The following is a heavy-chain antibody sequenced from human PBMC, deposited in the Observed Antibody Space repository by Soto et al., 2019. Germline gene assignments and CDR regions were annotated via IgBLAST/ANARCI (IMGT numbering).Heavy chain of an antibody. CDR1: GYTFTSYA. V-gene: IGHV1-3*05. CDR3: ARDNYYGSGSYSPGGY. Sequence: QVQLVQSGAEEKKPGASVKVSCKASGYTFTSYAMHWVRQATGQRLEWMGWINAGNGNTKYSQKFQGRVTITRDTSASTAYMELSSLRTEDTAVYYCARDNYYGSGSYSPGGYWGQGTLVTVSS. CDR2: INAGNGNT. D-gene: IGHD3-10*01. J-gene: IGHJ4*02.